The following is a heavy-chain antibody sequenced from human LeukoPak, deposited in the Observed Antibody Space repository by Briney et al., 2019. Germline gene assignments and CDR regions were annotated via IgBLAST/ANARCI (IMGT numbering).Heavy chain of an antibody. CDR3: AKDIFPGYSSTRSAFDI. Sequence: GGSLRLSCAASGFTFSSYAMSWVRQAPGKGLEWVSAISGSGGSTYYADSVKGRFTISRDNSKNTLYLQMNSLRAEDTALYYCAKDIFPGYSSTRSAFDIWGQGTMVTVSS. D-gene: IGHD6-13*01. V-gene: IGHV3-23*01. J-gene: IGHJ3*02. CDR1: GFTFSSYA. CDR2: ISGSGGST.